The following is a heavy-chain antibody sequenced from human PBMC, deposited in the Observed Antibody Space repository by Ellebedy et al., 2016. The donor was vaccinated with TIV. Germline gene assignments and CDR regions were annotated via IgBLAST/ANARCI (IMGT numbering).Heavy chain of an antibody. CDR2: IYYSGTT. V-gene: IGHV4-39*01. CDR1: GGSISKTSYY. D-gene: IGHD6-19*01. Sequence: MPSETLSLTCIVFGGSISKTSYYWGWIRQSPGKGLEWPGNIYYSGTTYISPSLKSRASISVDASNNPFSLKLRSVTAADTAVYYCVRRGGWSGAFDIWGQGTMITVSS. J-gene: IGHJ3*02. CDR3: VRRGGWSGAFDI.